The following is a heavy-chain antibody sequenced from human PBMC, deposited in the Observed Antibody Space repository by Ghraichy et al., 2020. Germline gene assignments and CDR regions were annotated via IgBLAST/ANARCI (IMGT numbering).Heavy chain of an antibody. J-gene: IGHJ6*03. D-gene: IGHD2-8*02. CDR1: GGSFSDYY. CDR3: ARASFHCTAATCSSAYMDV. CDR2: ISYSGST. V-gene: IGHV4-34*01. Sequence: SQTLSLTCGVYGGSFSDYYWTWIRQPPGKGPEWIGEISYSGSTDYNPSLKSRVTISIDTSKKQFYLKVNALTAADTAVYFCARASFHCTAATCSSAYMDVWGHGTTVIVSS.